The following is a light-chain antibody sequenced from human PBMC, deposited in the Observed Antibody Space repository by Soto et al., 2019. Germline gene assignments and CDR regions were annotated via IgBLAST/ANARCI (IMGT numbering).Light chain of an antibody. V-gene: IGKV1-33*01. CDR2: DAS. CDR1: QNINNY. Sequence: IQMTQSTYSLSASVGDRVTITCQASQNINNYLNWYQQKPGRAPKLLIYDASNLEAGVPSRFRGSGSGTDFTFTISRLQPEDIATYYCQQYENRPTFGQGTRLEVK. J-gene: IGKJ5*01. CDR3: QQYENRPT.